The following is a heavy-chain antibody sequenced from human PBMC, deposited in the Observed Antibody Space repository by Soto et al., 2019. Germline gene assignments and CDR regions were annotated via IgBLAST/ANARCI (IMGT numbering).Heavy chain of an antibody. V-gene: IGHV3-23*01. J-gene: IGHJ4*02. CDR2: ISGSGDST. CDR1: GFTFSTYA. Sequence: EVQLLESGGGLVQPGGSLRLSCAASGFTFSTYAMNWVRQAPGKGLEWVSGISGSGDSTYYADSVKGRFTVSRDNSKNPLSRQMNSLRGEDTAVFSCAKERSSGWSFDYWGQGTLVTVSP. D-gene: IGHD6-19*01. CDR3: AKERSSGWSFDY.